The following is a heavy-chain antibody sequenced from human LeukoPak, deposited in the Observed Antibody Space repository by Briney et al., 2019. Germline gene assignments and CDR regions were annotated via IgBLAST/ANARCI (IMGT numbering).Heavy chain of an antibody. V-gene: IGHV4-38-2*01. Sequence: SETLSLTCAVSGYSISSSYYWGWIRQPPGQGLEWIGYISYSGTTNYSPSLNSRVTISLDTSKNQFSLKLTSVTAADTAVYYCARTTTTFDDWGQGTLVTVSS. CDR1: GYSISSSYY. CDR2: ISYSGTT. D-gene: IGHD4-17*01. CDR3: ARTTTTFDD. J-gene: IGHJ4*02.